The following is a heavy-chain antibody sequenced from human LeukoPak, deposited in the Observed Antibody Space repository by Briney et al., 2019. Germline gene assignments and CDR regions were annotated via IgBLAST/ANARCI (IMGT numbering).Heavy chain of an antibody. J-gene: IGHJ4*02. V-gene: IGHV1-69*01. CDR2: IIPIFGTA. CDR1: GGTCSSYA. D-gene: IGHD6-19*01. CDR3: ARAFRGAVAGLLFDY. Sequence: ASVKVSCKASGGTCSSYAISWVRQAPGQGLEWMGGIIPIFGTANYAQKFQGRVTITADESTSTAYMELSSLRSEDTAVYYCARAFRGAVAGLLFDYWGQGTLVTVSS.